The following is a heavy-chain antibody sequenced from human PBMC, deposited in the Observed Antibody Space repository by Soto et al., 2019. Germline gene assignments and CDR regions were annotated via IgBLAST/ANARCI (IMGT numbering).Heavy chain of an antibody. Sequence: QVQLVQSGAEVKKPGSSVKVSCKASGGTFSSYTISWVRQAPGQGLEWMARIIPILGIANYAQKFQGRVTSPADKSTSTAYMELSSLRSEDTAVYYCARFRGSYGMDVWGQGTTVTVSS. D-gene: IGHD3-10*01. CDR3: ARFRGSYGMDV. V-gene: IGHV1-69*02. CDR2: IIPILGIA. J-gene: IGHJ6*02. CDR1: GGTFSSYT.